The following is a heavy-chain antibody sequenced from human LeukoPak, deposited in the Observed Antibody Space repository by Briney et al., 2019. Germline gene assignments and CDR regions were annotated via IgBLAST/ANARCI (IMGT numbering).Heavy chain of an antibody. D-gene: IGHD2-2*01. CDR2: ISAYNGNT. J-gene: IGHJ4*02. V-gene: IGHV1-18*01. CDR3: AREEKDIVVGSHFDY. CDR1: GYTFTSYG. Sequence: ASVKVSCKASGYTFTSYGISWVRQAPGQGLEWMGWISAYNGNTNYAQKLQGRVTITADESTSTAYMELSSLRSEDTAVYYCAREEKDIVVGSHFDYWGQGTLVTVSS.